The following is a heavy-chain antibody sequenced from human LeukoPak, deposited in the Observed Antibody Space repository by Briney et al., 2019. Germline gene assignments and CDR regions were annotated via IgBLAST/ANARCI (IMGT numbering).Heavy chain of an antibody. CDR3: AKSAWPGSSWTPFDY. D-gene: IGHD6-13*01. J-gene: IGHJ4*02. CDR1: GLTFSSYG. V-gene: IGHV3-30*18. CDR2: ISYDGSNK. Sequence: GSLSLSCAASGLTFSSYGMHWVRQAPGKGLEWVAVISYDGSNKYYADSVKGRFTISRDNSKNTLYLQMNSLRAEDTAVYYCAKSAWPGSSWTPFDYWGQGTLVTVSS.